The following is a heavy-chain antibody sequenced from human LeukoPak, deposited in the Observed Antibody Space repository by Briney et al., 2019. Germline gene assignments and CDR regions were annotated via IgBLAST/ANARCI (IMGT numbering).Heavy chain of an antibody. D-gene: IGHD1-14*01. V-gene: IGHV4-39*01. CDR1: GGSISSSSYY. J-gene: IGHJ3*02. CDR3: ARQTVTPDDAFDI. Sequence: SETLSLTCTVSGGSISSSSYYWGWIRQPPGKGLEWIGSIYYSGSTYYNPSLKSRVTISVDTSKNQFSLKLSSVTAADTAVYYCARQTVTPDDAFDIWGQWTMVTVSS. CDR2: IYYSGST.